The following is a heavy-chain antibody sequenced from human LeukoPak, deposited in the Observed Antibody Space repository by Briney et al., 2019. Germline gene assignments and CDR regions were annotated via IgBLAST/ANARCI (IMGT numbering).Heavy chain of an antibody. V-gene: IGHV1-18*01. CDR1: GYTFTTYG. D-gene: IGHD1-1*01. CDR2: TSAYNDKT. Sequence: ASVKVSCKASGYTFTTYGISGVRQAPGQGLEWMGWTSAYNDKTKHAQKLEGRVTMTTDTSTSTAYMEMRSLRSDDTAVYYCARGTYFDYWGQGTLVTVSS. CDR3: ARGTYFDY. J-gene: IGHJ4*02.